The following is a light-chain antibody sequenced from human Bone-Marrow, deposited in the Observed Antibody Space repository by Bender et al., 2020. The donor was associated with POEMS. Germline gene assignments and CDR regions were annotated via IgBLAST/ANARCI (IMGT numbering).Light chain of an antibody. CDR2: DDS. CDR1: NIASKS. CDR3: QVWERSSDLVV. V-gene: IGLV3-21*03. Sequence: SYVLTQPPSVSVAPGKTARITCGGNNIASKSVHWYRQRPGQAPVLVVYDDSDRPSGIPERFSGSNSGNTATLNISRVEAGDEADYYCQVWERSSDLVVFGGGTKLTVL. J-gene: IGLJ2*01.